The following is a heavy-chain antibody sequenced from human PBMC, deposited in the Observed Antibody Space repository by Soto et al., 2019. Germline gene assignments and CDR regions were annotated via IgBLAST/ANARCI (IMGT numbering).Heavy chain of an antibody. V-gene: IGHV4-30-2*01. CDR2: IYHSGST. CDR3: ARAGGLGAVAADY. CDR1: GGSISSGGYS. J-gene: IGHJ4*02. Sequence: QLQLQESGSGLVKPSQTLSLTCAVSGGSISSGGYSWSWIRQPPGKGLEWIGYIYHSGSTYYNPYPKSRVTISVDRSKNQFSLKLSSVTAADTAVYYCARAGGLGAVAADYWGQGTLVTVSS. D-gene: IGHD6-19*01.